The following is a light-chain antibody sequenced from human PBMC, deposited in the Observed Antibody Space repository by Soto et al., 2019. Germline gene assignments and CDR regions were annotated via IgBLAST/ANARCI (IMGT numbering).Light chain of an antibody. J-gene: IGKJ4*01. CDR1: QSVSSY. CDR2: DAS. Sequence: EIVLTQSPATLSLSPGERATLSCRASQSVSSYSAWYQQKPGQAPRLLIYDASNRATGIPARFSGSGSGTDFTLTISSLQPEDFATYYCQHYNSYPPTFGGGTKVEIK. V-gene: IGKV3-11*01. CDR3: QHYNSYPPT.